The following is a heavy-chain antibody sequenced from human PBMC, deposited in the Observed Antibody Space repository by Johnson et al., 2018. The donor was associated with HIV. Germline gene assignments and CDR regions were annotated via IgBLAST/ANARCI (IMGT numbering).Heavy chain of an antibody. D-gene: IGHD3-9*01. J-gene: IGHJ3*02. Sequence: VQLVESGGGLVQPGGSLRLSCAVSGFTFSDYWMSWVRQAPGKGLEWVANIKQDGSEKYSVDSVKGRFSISRDNSKNTLYLQMNSLRAEDTAVYYCARGLDAAGDAFDIWGQGTMVTVSS. CDR2: IKQDGSEK. CDR3: ARGLDAAGDAFDI. CDR1: GFTFSDYW. V-gene: IGHV3-7*01.